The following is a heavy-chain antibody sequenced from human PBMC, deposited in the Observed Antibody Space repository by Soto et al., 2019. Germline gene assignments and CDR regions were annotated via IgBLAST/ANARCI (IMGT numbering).Heavy chain of an antibody. V-gene: IGHV4-31*03. CDR3: ARAHLGTDRYVLEPFDP. CDR1: GGSISSGGYY. CDR2: IYYSGST. Sequence: SETLSLTCTVSGGSISSGGYYWSWIRQHPGKGLEWIGYIYYSGSTYYNPSLKSRVTISVDTSKNQFSLKLSSVTAEDTAVYYCARAHLGTDRYVLEPFDPWGQGTLVTVSS. D-gene: IGHD1-1*01. J-gene: IGHJ5*02.